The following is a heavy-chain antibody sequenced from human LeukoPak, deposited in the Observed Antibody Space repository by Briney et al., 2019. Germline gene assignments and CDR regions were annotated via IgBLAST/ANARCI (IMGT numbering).Heavy chain of an antibody. CDR3: ARGFSY. CDR1: GDSISSYF. CDR2: IYYSGST. J-gene: IGHJ4*02. Sequence: SETLSLTCTVSGDSISSYFWNWIRQPPGKGLEWIGYIYYSGSTHYNPSLKSRVSISIDTSKNQFSLKLTSVTAADTAVYFCARGFSYWGQGTLVTVSS. V-gene: IGHV4-59*08.